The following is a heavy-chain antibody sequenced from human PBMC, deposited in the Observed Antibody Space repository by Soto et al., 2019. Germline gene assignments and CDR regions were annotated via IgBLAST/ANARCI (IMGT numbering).Heavy chain of an antibody. CDR3: ARKNWGIYPDHDFDY. CDR2: INAGNGNT. J-gene: IGHJ4*02. Sequence: ASVKVSCKASGYTFTSYAMHWVRQAPGQRLEWMGWINAGNGNTKYSQKFQGRVTITRDTSASTAYMELSSLRSEDTAVYYCARKNWGIYPDHDFDYGGQGTLVTVSS. D-gene: IGHD6-13*01. V-gene: IGHV1-3*01. CDR1: GYTFTSYA.